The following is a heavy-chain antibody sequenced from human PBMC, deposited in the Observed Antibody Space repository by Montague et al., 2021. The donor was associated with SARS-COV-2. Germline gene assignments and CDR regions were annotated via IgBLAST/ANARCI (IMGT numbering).Heavy chain of an antibody. V-gene: IGHV4-39*01. Sequence: SETLSLTCTVSGGSISSSSYYWGWIRQPPGKGLEWIGCLYYTGSTYYNPSLKSRVTISVDTSKNQFSLKLSSVTAADTSVYYCARDSSCWYYWFDPWGQGTLVTVSS. CDR1: GGSISSSSYY. J-gene: IGHJ5*02. CDR2: LYYTGST. D-gene: IGHD6-13*01. CDR3: ARDSSCWYYWFDP.